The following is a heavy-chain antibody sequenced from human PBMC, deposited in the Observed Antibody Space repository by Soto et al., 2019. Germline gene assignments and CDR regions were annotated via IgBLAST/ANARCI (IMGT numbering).Heavy chain of an antibody. CDR2: ISYDGSNK. CDR1: GFTFSSYA. CDR3: ARELTPYYSNYYFDY. J-gene: IGHJ4*02. V-gene: IGHV3-30-3*01. D-gene: IGHD4-4*01. Sequence: QVQLVESGGGVVQPGRSLRLSCAASGFTFSSYAMHWVRQAPGKGLEWVAVISYDGSNKYYADSVKGRFTISRDNSKNTLYLQMNSLRAEDTAVYYCARELTPYYSNYYFDYWGQGTLVTVSS.